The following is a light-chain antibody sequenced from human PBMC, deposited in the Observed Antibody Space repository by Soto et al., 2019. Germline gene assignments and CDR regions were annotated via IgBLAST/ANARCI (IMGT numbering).Light chain of an antibody. Sequence: DIQLTQSPSALSASGGDRGPITCRASQDIAIYLAWYQQKPGEAPKXLIYAASTLYGGVPSRFSGSGSGTDFALTITSLQAEDFATYYCQQLRLYPSTLGGGTKVDIK. V-gene: IGKV1-9*01. J-gene: IGKJ4*01. CDR3: QQLRLYPST. CDR2: AAS. CDR1: QDIAIY.